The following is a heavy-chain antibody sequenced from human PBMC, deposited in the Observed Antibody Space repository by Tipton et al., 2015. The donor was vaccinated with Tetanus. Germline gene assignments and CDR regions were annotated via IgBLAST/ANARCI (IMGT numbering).Heavy chain of an antibody. J-gene: IGHJ4*02. D-gene: IGHD6-25*01. Sequence: SLRLSCEVSGFTLSRFGMNWVRQAPGKGLEWISSISSTSRYIYYAASVKGRFTISRDNAKNSAYLQMNSLRADDTAVYYCVSGAALDYWGQGTQVTVSS. CDR1: GFTLSRFG. CDR3: VSGAALDY. V-gene: IGHV3-21*01. CDR2: ISSTSRYI.